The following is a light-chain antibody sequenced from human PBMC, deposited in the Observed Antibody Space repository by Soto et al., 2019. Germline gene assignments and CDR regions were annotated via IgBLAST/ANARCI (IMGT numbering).Light chain of an antibody. CDR2: DVI. Sequence: QSALTQPPSASGSPGQSVTISCTGTSSDVGGYNYVSWYQQHPGKAPKLMIYDVIKRPSGVPDRVSGSKSGNTASLTVSGLQAEDEADYYCSSYAGSSYWVFGGGTKLTVL. CDR3: SSYAGSSYWV. V-gene: IGLV2-8*01. CDR1: SSDVGGYNY. J-gene: IGLJ3*02.